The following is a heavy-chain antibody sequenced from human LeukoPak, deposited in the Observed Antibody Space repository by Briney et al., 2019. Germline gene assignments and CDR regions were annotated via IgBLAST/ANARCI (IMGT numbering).Heavy chain of an antibody. V-gene: IGHV3-74*01. CDR1: GFTFSSYW. Sequence: GGSLRLSCAASGFTFSSYWMHWVRQAPGKGLVWVSRINSDGSSTSYADSVKGRFTISRDNAKDTLYLQMNSLRAEDTAVYYCARGPYSSGWYYFDYWGQGTLVTVSS. CDR3: ARGPYSSGWYYFDY. CDR2: INSDGSST. D-gene: IGHD6-19*01. J-gene: IGHJ4*02.